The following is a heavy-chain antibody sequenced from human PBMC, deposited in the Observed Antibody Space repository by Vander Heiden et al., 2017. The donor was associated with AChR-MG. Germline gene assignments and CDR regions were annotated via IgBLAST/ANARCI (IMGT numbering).Heavy chain of an antibody. CDR3: ARWGSYALFDY. V-gene: IGHV3-48*01. CDR2: ISSSSSTI. D-gene: IGHD3-16*01. Sequence: EVQLVESGGGLVQPGGSLRLSCAASGFTFSSYSMNWVRQAPGKGLEWVSYISSSSSTIYYADSVKGRFTISRDNAKNSLYLQMNRLRAEDTAVYYCARWGSYALFDYWGQGTLVTVSS. J-gene: IGHJ4*02. CDR1: GFTFSSYS.